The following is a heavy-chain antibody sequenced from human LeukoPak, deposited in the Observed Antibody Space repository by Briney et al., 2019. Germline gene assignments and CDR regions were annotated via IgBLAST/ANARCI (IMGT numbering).Heavy chain of an antibody. Sequence: GGSLRLSCAASVFTFSSYAMHWVRQAPGKGLEWVAVISYDGSNKYYADSVKGRFTISRDNSKNTLYLQMNSLRAEDTAVYYCARDRSRTIHRGGVFDYWGQGTLVTVSS. CDR2: ISYDGSNK. D-gene: IGHD3-10*01. CDR3: ARDRSRTIHRGGVFDY. V-gene: IGHV3-30-3*01. J-gene: IGHJ4*02. CDR1: VFTFSSYA.